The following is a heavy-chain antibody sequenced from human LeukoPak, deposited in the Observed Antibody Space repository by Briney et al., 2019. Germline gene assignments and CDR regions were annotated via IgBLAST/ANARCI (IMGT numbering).Heavy chain of an antibody. Sequence: SSETLSLTCTVSGGSISSDRWNWIRQPPGKGLEWIGCIYYSGSTYYNPSLKSRVTISVDVSKSQFSLRLTSVTAADTAVYYCARKNDFDIWGQGTLVTVSS. V-gene: IGHV4-59*01. J-gene: IGHJ3*02. CDR3: ARKNDFDI. CDR2: IYYSGST. CDR1: GGSISSDR. D-gene: IGHD2/OR15-2a*01.